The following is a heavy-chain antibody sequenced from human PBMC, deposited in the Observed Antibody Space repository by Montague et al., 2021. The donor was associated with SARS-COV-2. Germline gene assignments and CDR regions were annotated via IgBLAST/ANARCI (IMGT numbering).Heavy chain of an antibody. V-gene: IGHV4-38-2*02. D-gene: IGHD3-3*01. CDR1: GFSISSGYY. CDR2: RYQNGAT. CDR3: ARSGVGIFDFSYFDS. Sequence: SETLSLTCSVSGFSISSGYYWGWIRQTPGKGLEWIGSRYQNGATXYSPSLKRPVTILLDTSKNQFSLSPTSVTAADTAVYYCARSGVGIFDFSYFDSWGQRSLVIVSS. J-gene: IGHJ4*02.